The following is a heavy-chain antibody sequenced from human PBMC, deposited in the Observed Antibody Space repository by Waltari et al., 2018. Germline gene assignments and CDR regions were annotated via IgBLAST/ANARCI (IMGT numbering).Heavy chain of an antibody. CDR3: AKDLTRYCSGGSCPGYFDY. Sequence: EVQLLESGGGLVQPGGSLRLSCAASGFTFRSYAMSWVRQAPGKGLGWVSAISGGGGSTYYADSVKGRFTISRDNSKNTLYMQRNSLRAEYTAVYYCAKDLTRYCSGGSCPGYFDYWGQGTLVTVSS. D-gene: IGHD2-15*01. CDR1: GFTFRSYA. CDR2: ISGGGGST. V-gene: IGHV3-23*01. J-gene: IGHJ4*02.